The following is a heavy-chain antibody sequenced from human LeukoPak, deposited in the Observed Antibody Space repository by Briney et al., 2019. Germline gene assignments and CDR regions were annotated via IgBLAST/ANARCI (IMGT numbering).Heavy chain of an antibody. V-gene: IGHV1-8*01. CDR1: GYTFPSYD. CDR2: MNPNSGNT. D-gene: IGHD5-18*01. Sequence: ASVKVSCKASGYTFPSYDINWVRQATGQGLEWMGWMNPNSGNTGYAQKFQGRVTMTRNTSISTAYMELSSLRSEDTAVYYCASDVDTAMGRDYWGQGTLVTVSS. J-gene: IGHJ4*02. CDR3: ASDVDTAMGRDY.